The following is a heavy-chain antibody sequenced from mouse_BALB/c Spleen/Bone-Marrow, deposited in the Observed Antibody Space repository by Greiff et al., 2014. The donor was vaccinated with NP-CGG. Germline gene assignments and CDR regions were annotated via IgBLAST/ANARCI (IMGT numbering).Heavy chain of an antibody. D-gene: IGHD4-1*01. CDR2: IDPYNGGT. CDR1: GYAFTSYN. CDR3: ARSILGAMDY. J-gene: IGHJ4*01. V-gene: IGHV1S135*01. Sequence: VHVKQSGPELVKPGASVKVTCKASGYAFTSYNMYWVKQSHGKSLEWIGYIDPYNGGTNYNQKFKGKATLTVDKSSSTAYMHLNSLTSEDSAVYYCARSILGAMDYWGQGTSVAVSS.